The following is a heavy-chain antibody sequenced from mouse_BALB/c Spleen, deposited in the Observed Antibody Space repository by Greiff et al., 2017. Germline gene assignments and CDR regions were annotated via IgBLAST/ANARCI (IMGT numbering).Heavy chain of an antibody. J-gene: IGHJ2*01. CDR3: ASLYDGYFDY. D-gene: IGHD2-12*01. V-gene: IGHV5-6*01. CDR1: GFTFSSYG. CDR2: ISSGGSYT. Sequence: EVKLMESGGDLVKPGGSLKLSCAASGFTFSSYGMSWVRQTPDKRLEWVATISSGGSYTYYPDSVKGRFTISRDNAKNTLYLQMSSLKSEDTAMYYCASLYDGYFDYWGQGTTLTGSS.